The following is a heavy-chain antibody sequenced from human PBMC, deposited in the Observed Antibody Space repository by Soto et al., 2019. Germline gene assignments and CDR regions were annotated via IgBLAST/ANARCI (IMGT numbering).Heavy chain of an antibody. CDR2: ISTYNGNT. D-gene: IGHD6-13*01. Sequence: QVQLVQSGAEVKKPGASVKVSCKASGYTFTTYDISWVRHAPGQGLEWMGWISTYNGNTNYAQKLQGRVTMTTDTSTSTAHMELRSLRSDDTAVYYCARVIAAAVDFDYWGQGTLVTVSS. CDR3: ARVIAAAVDFDY. J-gene: IGHJ4*02. CDR1: GYTFTTYD. V-gene: IGHV1-18*01.